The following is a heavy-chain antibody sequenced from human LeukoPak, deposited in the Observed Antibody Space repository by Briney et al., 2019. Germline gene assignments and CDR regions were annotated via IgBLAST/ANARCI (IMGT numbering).Heavy chain of an antibody. D-gene: IGHD6-19*01. CDR2: INEDGSGK. J-gene: IGHJ4*02. Sequence: GGSLRLSCAASGFTFSGYWMSWVRQPPGKGLEWVANINEDGSGKNYVDSVKGRFTVSRDNAKNSLYLQMNSLRAEDTAVYYCAREGSGVAGHFDYWGQGTLVTVSS. CDR3: AREGSGVAGHFDY. V-gene: IGHV3-7*01. CDR1: GFTFSGYW.